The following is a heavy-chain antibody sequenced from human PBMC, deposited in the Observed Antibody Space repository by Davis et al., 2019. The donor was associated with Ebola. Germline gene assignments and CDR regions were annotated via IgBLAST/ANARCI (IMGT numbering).Heavy chain of an antibody. J-gene: IGHJ4*02. CDR1: VITFSSYA. V-gene: IGHV3-23*01. CDR3: VREVGSTVRGLEYYFDS. D-gene: IGHD3-10*01. CDR2: ISGSGGST. Sequence: GGSLRLSCTVSVITFSSYAMTWVRQAPGKGLEWVSAISGSGGSTYYADSVTGRFTIPRDNSKNTLYRQMSGLRAEDTAVYYCVREVGSTVRGLEYYFDSRGQGTLVTVSS.